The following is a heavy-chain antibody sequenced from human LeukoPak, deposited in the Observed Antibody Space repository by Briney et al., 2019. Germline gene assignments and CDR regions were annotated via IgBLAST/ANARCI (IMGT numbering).Heavy chain of an antibody. Sequence: GGSLRLSCAASGFTFSSYSMNWVRQAPGKGLEWVSSISSSSSYIYYADSVKGRFTISRDNAKNSLYLQMNSLRAEVTAVYYCARDGVVGGNLNYWGQGTLVTVSS. D-gene: IGHD2-15*01. CDR1: GFTFSSYS. CDR2: ISSSSSYI. J-gene: IGHJ4*02. V-gene: IGHV3-21*01. CDR3: ARDGVVGGNLNY.